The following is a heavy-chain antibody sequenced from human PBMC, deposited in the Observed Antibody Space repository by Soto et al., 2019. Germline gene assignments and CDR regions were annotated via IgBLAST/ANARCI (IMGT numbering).Heavy chain of an antibody. CDR2: IYYSGST. J-gene: IGHJ4*02. V-gene: IGHV4-61*01. Sequence: PSETLSLTCTVSGGSVSSGSYYWSWIRQPPGKGLEWIGYIYYSGSTNYNPSLKSRVTIPVDTSKNQFSLKLSSVTAADTAVYYCARVRYCSGGSCFDYWGQGTLVTVSS. CDR3: ARVRYCSGGSCFDY. D-gene: IGHD2-15*01. CDR1: GGSVSSGSYY.